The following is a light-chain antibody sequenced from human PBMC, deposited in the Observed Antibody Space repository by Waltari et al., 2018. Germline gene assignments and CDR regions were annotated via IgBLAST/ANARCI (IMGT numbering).Light chain of an antibody. Sequence: QSALTQPASVSGSSGQLITISCTGTSSDVGGYDYVSWYQQHPGKAPKLMIYDVSNRPSGVSNRFSGSKSGNTASLTISGLQAEDESDYYCSSFTSRSTWVFGGGTKLTVL. J-gene: IGLJ3*02. CDR3: SSFTSRSTWV. V-gene: IGLV2-14*01. CDR2: DVS. CDR1: SSDVGGYDY.